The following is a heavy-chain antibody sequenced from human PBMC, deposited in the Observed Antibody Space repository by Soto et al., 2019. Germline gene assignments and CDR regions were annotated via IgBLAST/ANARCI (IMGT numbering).Heavy chain of an antibody. J-gene: IGHJ4*02. Sequence: QVQLVESGGGVVQPGRSLRLSCAASGFIFSNYGMHWVRQAPGKGLEWVAVIWCDGSNKNYADSVKGRFTISRDNSKNTQYLQMSSLRAEDTAVYYCAKGDDSGRAEWGQGTLVTVSS. CDR2: IWCDGSNK. V-gene: IGHV3-33*06. CDR3: AKGDDSGRAE. D-gene: IGHD3-10*01. CDR1: GFIFSNYG.